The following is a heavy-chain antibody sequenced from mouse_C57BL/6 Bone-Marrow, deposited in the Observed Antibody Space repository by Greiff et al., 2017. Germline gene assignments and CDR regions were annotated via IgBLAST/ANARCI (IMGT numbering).Heavy chain of an antibody. J-gene: IGHJ1*03. Sequence: EVQLVESGGDLVKPGGSLKLSCAASGFTFSSYGMSWVRQTPDKRLEWVATISSGGSYTYYPDSVKGRFTISRDNAKNTLYLQMSSLKSEDTAMXYCARRGHYYGSRNWYFDVWGTGTTVTVSS. CDR2: ISSGGSYT. CDR3: ARRGHYYGSRNWYFDV. CDR1: GFTFSSYG. V-gene: IGHV5-6*01. D-gene: IGHD1-1*01.